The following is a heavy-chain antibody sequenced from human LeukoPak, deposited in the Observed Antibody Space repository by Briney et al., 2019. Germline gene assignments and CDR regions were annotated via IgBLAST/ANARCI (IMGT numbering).Heavy chain of an antibody. CDR2: ISAYNGNT. J-gene: IGHJ3*02. D-gene: IGHD1-26*01. CDR1: GYTFTSYG. Sequence: ASVKVSCKASGYTFTSYGISWVRQAPGQGLEWMGWISAYNGNTNYAQKLQGRVTMTTDTSTSTAYMELRSLSSDDTAVYYCLTSGSYRRAFDIWGQGTMVTVSS. CDR3: LTSGSYRRAFDI. V-gene: IGHV1-18*01.